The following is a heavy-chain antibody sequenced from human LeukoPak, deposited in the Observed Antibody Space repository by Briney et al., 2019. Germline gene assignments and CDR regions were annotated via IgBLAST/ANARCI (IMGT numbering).Heavy chain of an antibody. CDR1: GFTFSSYA. Sequence: QPGGSLRLSCVASGFTFSSYAMSWVRQAPGKGLESVSAISGSGGATYYADSVKGRFTISRDNSKNTLYLQMNSLRAEDTAVYYCAKDQYNYGYWYFDYWGQGTLVTVSS. J-gene: IGHJ4*02. D-gene: IGHD5-18*01. V-gene: IGHV3-23*01. CDR2: ISGSGGAT. CDR3: AKDQYNYGYWYFDY.